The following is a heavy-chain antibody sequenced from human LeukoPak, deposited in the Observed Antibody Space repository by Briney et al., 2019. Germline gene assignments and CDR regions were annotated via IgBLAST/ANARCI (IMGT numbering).Heavy chain of an antibody. Sequence: GGSLRLSCTASGFTFGDYAMSWVRQAPGKGLEWVGFIRSKAYGGTTEYAASVKGRFTISRDDSKSIAYLQMNSLKTEDTAVYYCTTVSSWSNSNDYWGQGTLVTVSS. CDR1: GFTFGDYA. CDR2: IRSKAYGGTT. D-gene: IGHD1-1*01. CDR3: TTVSSWSNSNDY. V-gene: IGHV3-49*04. J-gene: IGHJ4*02.